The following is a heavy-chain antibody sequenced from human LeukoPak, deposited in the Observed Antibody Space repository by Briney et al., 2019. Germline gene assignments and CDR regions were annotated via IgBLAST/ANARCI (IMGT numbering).Heavy chain of an antibody. D-gene: IGHD3-10*01. Sequence: GGSRRLSGAASGFTFEDYAMHWVRKAPGKGLDGVSGIGWNSVSIGYADSVKGRFTISRDNAKNSLYLQMNSLRAEDTALYYCAKGSHYYGSGSYSSYYYYYYMDVWGKGTTVTISS. V-gene: IGHV3-9*01. CDR3: AKGSHYYGSGSYSSYYYYYYMDV. J-gene: IGHJ6*03. CDR2: IGWNSVSI. CDR1: GFTFEDYA.